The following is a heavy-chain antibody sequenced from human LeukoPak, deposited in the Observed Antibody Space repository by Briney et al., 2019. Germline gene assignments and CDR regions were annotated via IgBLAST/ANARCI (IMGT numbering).Heavy chain of an antibody. Sequence: GASVKVSCKASGYTFTSYDINWVRQATGQGLEGMGWMNPNSGNKGYAQKFQGRVTMTRNTSTSTAYMELSSLRSEDTAVYYCARGGIAAAGTDYYYYMDVWGKGTTVTVSS. D-gene: IGHD6-13*01. CDR3: ARGGIAAAGTDYYYYMDV. CDR1: GYTFTSYD. V-gene: IGHV1-8*01. J-gene: IGHJ6*03. CDR2: MNPNSGNK.